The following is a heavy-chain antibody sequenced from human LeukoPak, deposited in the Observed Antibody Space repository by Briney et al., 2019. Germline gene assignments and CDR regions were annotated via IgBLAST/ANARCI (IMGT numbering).Heavy chain of an antibody. Sequence: GASVKVSCKASGYTFTGYYMHWVRQAPGQGLEWMGRINPNSGGTNYAQKFQGRVTMTRDTSISTAYMELGRLRSDDTAVYYCARDSRWVGGARHWGQGTLVTVSS. J-gene: IGHJ4*02. CDR3: ARDSRWVGGARH. V-gene: IGHV1-2*06. CDR2: INPNSGGT. CDR1: GYTFTGYY. D-gene: IGHD1-26*01.